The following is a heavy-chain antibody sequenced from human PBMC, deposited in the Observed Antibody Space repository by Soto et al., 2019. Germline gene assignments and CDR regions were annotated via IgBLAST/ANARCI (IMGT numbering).Heavy chain of an antibody. CDR2: VYNSGST. CDR3: AREGGGSYGAFDI. D-gene: IGHD1-26*01. CDR1: GGSISSYY. V-gene: IGHV4-59*01. J-gene: IGHJ3*02. Sequence: LSETLSLTCTVFGGSISSYYWSWVRRPPGKGLEWIGYVYNSGSTTYSPSFKSRVTISVDTSKNQFSLKLTSVTAADTAVYYCAREGGGSYGAFDIWGQGTMVTVSS.